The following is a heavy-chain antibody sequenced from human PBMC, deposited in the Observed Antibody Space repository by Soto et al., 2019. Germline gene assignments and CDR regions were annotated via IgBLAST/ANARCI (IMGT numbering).Heavy chain of an antibody. CDR3: ARVPDY. J-gene: IGHJ4*02. D-gene: IGHD2-2*01. Sequence: SETLSLTCAVYGGSFSGYYWSWIRQPPGKGLEWIGYMYHSGSTYYNPSLKSRVTISIDRSKNQFSLKLSSVTAADTAVYYCARVPDYWVQGILVTVSS. CDR1: GGSFSGYY. CDR2: MYHSGST. V-gene: IGHV4-34*01.